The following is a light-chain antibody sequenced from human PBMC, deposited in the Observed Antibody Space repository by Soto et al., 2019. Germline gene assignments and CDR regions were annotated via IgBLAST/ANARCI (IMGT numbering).Light chain of an antibody. Sequence: IQITPSPSSLSASVGASFTITCRASQVIRNDLGWYQQKPGKATSLLIYTSSNLQTGVPSRFSGSGSGTHFTLTIKSMQPEELATYDCQQSYNTHRTVGQGTKGDIK. CDR2: TSS. V-gene: IGKV1-39*01. J-gene: IGKJ1*01. CDR1: QVIRND. CDR3: QQSYNTHRT.